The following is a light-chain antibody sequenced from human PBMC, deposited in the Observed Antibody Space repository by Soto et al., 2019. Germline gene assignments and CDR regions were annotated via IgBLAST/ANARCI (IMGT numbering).Light chain of an antibody. J-gene: IGKJ3*01. CDR1: QGIGNY. V-gene: IGKV1-27*01. Sequence: DIPVTQSPSSLSASVGDRVTITCRASQGIGNYLAWYQQKPGEVPNLLIYAASTLQSGVPSRFSGSGSGTDFTLTISSLQPEDVATYYCQKYNSVPLTFGPGTKVDIK. CDR3: QKYNSVPLT. CDR2: AAS.